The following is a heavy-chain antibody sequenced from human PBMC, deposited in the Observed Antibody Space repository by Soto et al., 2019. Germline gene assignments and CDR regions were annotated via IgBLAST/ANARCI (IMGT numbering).Heavy chain of an antibody. D-gene: IGHD3-10*01. J-gene: IGHJ4*02. Sequence: QVQLVESGGGVVQPGRSLRLSCAASGFAFHRYGIHWVRQAPGKGLEWVADIWYDGTTKYYADSVKGRFTVSRDDSENTSHLPMDSRRAGDSAVYYCTRDGSGGDWRVFDYWRQATLVTVSS. CDR1: GFAFHRYG. V-gene: IGHV3-33*01. CDR2: IWYDGTTK. CDR3: TRDGSGGDWRVFDY.